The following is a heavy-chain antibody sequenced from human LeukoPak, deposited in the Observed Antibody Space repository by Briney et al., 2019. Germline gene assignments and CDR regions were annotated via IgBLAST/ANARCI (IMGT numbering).Heavy chain of an antibody. Sequence: SRTLSLTCTVSGGSVFSGGYYWSWLPQHPGKGLEWIGYIYYSASTYYKPSLKSRVTISIDTSRAQFSLKLSSVTAADTAVYYCARGPLGASFVDYWGQGTLVTVSS. J-gene: IGHJ4*02. CDR3: ARGPLGASFVDY. D-gene: IGHD1-26*01. CDR1: GGSVFSGGYY. V-gene: IGHV4-31*03. CDR2: IYYSAST.